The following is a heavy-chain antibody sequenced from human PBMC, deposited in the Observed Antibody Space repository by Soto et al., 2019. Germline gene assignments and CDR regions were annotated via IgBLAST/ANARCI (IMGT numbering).Heavy chain of an antibody. D-gene: IGHD1-26*01. V-gene: IGHV1-18*01. CDR1: GYTFTTCG. CDR2: ISGYNGNT. J-gene: IGHJ4*02. Sequence: GASVKVSCKASGYTFTTCGISWVRQAPGQGLEWMGWISGYNGNTNFAQNFQGRVTFTRDTSAGTVYMQLSSLTSEDTAVYYCARDDSGFSGSHYIDYFNYWGQGALVTVSS. CDR3: ARDDSGFSGSHYIDYFNY.